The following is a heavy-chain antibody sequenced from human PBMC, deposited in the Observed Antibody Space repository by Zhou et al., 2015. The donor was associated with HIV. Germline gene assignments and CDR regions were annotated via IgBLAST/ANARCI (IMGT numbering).Heavy chain of an antibody. Sequence: EVQLVESGGGLVQPGGSLRLSCAASGFTFSSYWMSWVRQAPGKGLEWVANIKQGGREKYYVDSVKGRFTISRDNAKNSLYLQMNSLRVEDTAVYYCARREGYTYARVFDYWGQGTLVTVSS. D-gene: IGHD5-18*01. CDR1: GFTFSSYW. CDR2: IKQGGREK. J-gene: IGHJ4*02. V-gene: IGHV3-7*01. CDR3: ARREGYTYARVFDY.